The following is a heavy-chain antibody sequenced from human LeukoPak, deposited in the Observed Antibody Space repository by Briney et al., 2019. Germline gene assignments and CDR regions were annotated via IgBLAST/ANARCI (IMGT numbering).Heavy chain of an antibody. J-gene: IGHJ4*02. CDR2: INHSGST. Sequence: PSETLSLTCAVYGGSFSGYYWSWIRQPPGKGLEWIGEINHSGSTNYNPSLKSRVTISVDTSKNQFSLKLSSVTAADTAVYYCARDGGYSSSWPFDYWGQGTLVTVSS. CDR3: ARDGGYSSSWPFDY. CDR1: GGSFSGYY. V-gene: IGHV4-34*01. D-gene: IGHD6-13*01.